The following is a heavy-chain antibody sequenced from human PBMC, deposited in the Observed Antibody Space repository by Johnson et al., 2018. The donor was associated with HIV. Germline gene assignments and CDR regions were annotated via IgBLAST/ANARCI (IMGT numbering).Heavy chain of an antibody. J-gene: IGHJ3*02. CDR2: INWNGGST. D-gene: IGHD3-10*01. CDR3: ARDFVAFGECTAFDI. V-gene: IGHV3-20*04. CDR1: GFTFDDYG. Sequence: VQLVESGGGVVRPGGSLRLSCAASGFTFDDYGMSWVRQAPGKGLAWVSGINWNGGSTGYADSVKGRFIISRDNAKNSLYLRMNSLRPEDTALYYCARDFVAFGECTAFDIWGQGTMVIVSS.